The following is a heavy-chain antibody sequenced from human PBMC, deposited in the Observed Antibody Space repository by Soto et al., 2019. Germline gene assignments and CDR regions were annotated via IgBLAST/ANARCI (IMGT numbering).Heavy chain of an antibody. D-gene: IGHD6-19*01. CDR3: AKEGSGWPRGSFES. CDR1: GFTFSSYA. V-gene: IGHV3-23*01. Sequence: PGGSLRLSCAASGFTFSSYAMSWVRQAPGKGPEWVSAISGSGGSTYYADSVKGRFTISRDNSKNTLYLQVNSLRAEDTAVYYCAKEGSGWPRGSFESWGQGTLFTASS. J-gene: IGHJ4*02. CDR2: ISGSGGST.